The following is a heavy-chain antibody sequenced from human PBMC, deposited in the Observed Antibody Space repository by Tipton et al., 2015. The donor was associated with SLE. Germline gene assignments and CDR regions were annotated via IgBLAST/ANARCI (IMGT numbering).Heavy chain of an antibody. J-gene: IGHJ3*02. CDR3: VKWNSETHGFHT. CDR1: GGSITTYY. D-gene: IGHD1-1*01. CDR2: RHYSGTT. V-gene: IGHV4-59*01. Sequence: TLSLTCTVSGGSITTYYYNWIRRPPGKQLEWIGYRHYSGTTKYNPSLKSRVTFSVDTSENQVSLRLSSVTAADTAVYYCVKWNSETHGFHTWAQGTMVTVAS.